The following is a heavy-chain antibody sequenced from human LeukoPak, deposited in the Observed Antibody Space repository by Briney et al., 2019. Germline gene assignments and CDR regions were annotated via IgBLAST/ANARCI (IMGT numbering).Heavy chain of an antibody. CDR2: INPNSGGT. Sequence: ASVKVSCKASGYTFTGYYMHWVRQAPGQGLEWMGWINPNSGGTNYAQKFQGRVTMTRDTSISTAYMELSRLRSDDTAVYYCARRRLSIAARGFWFDPWGQGTLVTVSS. D-gene: IGHD6-6*01. CDR1: GYTFTGYY. CDR3: ARRRLSIAARGFWFDP. J-gene: IGHJ5*02. V-gene: IGHV1-2*02.